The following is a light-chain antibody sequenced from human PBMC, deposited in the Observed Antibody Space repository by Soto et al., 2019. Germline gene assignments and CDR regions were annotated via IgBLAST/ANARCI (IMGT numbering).Light chain of an antibody. J-gene: IGKJ1*01. Sequence: EIVLTQSPVTLSLSPGERATLSCRASQSVSSSYLAWYQQKPGQAPRLLIYGASSRATGIPDRFSGSGSGTDFTLTISGLEPEDFAVYYCQQYGSSPWTFGQGTKVDIK. CDR3: QQYGSSPWT. CDR2: GAS. CDR1: QSVSSSY. V-gene: IGKV3-20*01.